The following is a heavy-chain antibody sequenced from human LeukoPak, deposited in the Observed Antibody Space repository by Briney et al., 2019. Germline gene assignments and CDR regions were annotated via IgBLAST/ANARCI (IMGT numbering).Heavy chain of an antibody. D-gene: IGHD2-2*02. J-gene: IGHJ5*02. CDR2: HSWYT. V-gene: IGHV4-30-2*04. CDR3: ARVDCSSTSCYKYNWFDL. Sequence: HSWYTYYHPSLKSRVTISVHPSKNQFSLKLSSVTAADTAVYYCARVDCSSTSCYKYNWFDLWGQGTLVTVSS.